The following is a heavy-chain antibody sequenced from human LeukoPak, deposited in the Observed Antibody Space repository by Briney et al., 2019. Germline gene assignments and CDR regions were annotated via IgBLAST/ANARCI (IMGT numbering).Heavy chain of an antibody. D-gene: IGHD6-6*01. J-gene: IGHJ4*02. V-gene: IGHV1-2*02. CDR1: GYTFTGYY. CDR3: ARDPDSSSSYAY. CDR2: INPNSGGT. Sequence: ASVKVSCKASGYTFTGYYMHWVRQAPGQGLEWMGWINPNSGGTNYAQKFQGRVTMTRDTSISTAYMELSRLRSDDTAVYYCARDPDSSSSYAYWGQGPLATVSS.